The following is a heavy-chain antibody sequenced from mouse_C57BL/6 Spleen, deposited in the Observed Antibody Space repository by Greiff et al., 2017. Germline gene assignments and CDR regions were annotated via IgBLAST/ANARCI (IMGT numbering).Heavy chain of an antibody. CDR1: GYTFTSYW. V-gene: IGHV1-59*01. J-gene: IGHJ3*01. D-gene: IGHD3-3*01. CDR2: IDPSDSYT. CDR3: TPGGTEFAY. Sequence: QVQLQQSGAELVRPGTSVKLSCKASGYTFTSYWMHWVKQRPGQGLEWIGVIDPSDSYTNYNQKFKGKATLTVDTSSSTAYMQLSSLTSEDSAVYYCTPGGTEFAYWGQGTLVTVSA.